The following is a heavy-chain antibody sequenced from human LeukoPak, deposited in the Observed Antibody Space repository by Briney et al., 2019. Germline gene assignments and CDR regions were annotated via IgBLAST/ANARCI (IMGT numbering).Heavy chain of an antibody. D-gene: IGHD3-10*01. J-gene: IGHJ4*02. CDR3: ALFGYSFDY. Sequence: HAGGSLRLSCAASGFTFSSYGMHWVRKAPGKGLEWVAVISYDGSNKYYADSVKGRFTISRDNSKNTLYLQMNSLRAEDTAVYYCALFGYSFDYWGQGTLVTVSS. CDR2: ISYDGSNK. CDR1: GFTFSSYG. V-gene: IGHV3-30*03.